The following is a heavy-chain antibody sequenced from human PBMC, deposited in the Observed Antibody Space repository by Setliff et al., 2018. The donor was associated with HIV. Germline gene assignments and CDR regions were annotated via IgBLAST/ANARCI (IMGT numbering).Heavy chain of an antibody. CDR3: ARDRQIAAAGRSNYYYGMDV. CDR1: GFTFSSYS. CDR2: ISSSSSHI. J-gene: IGHJ6*02. D-gene: IGHD6-13*01. Sequence: GGSLRLSCVASGFTFSSYSMNWVSFISSSSSHIYYADSVKGRFTISRDNAKSSLYLQMSSLRAEDTAVYYCARDRQIAAAGRSNYYYGMDVWGQGTTVTVSS. V-gene: IGHV3-21*01.